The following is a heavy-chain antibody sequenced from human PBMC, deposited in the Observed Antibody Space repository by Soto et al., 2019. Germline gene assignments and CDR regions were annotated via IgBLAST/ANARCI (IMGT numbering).Heavy chain of an antibody. V-gene: IGHV3-23*01. CDR1: GFMFDNYA. Sequence: EVKLLESGGGSVPPGASARLSCLTSGFMFDNYAMSWVRQSPARGLEWVAAISGSGHATYYTQSVRGRFIISRDKSKKAVFLQMNNLRTEDTAIYYCARGRYFDASGRCANYWGLGTLVTVSP. J-gene: IGHJ4*02. CDR3: ARGRYFDASGRCANY. CDR2: ISGSGHAT. D-gene: IGHD5-12*01.